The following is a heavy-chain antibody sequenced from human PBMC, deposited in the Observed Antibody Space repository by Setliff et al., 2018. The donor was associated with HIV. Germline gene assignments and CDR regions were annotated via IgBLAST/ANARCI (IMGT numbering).Heavy chain of an antibody. J-gene: IGHJ6*03. D-gene: IGHD1-1*01. CDR2: IIPMLRVA. CDR3: AGGSNPTGNYDCYFLDV. CDR1: GGTFRTYA. Sequence: SVKVSCKASGGTFRTYAISWVRQAPGQGLEWMGGIIPMLRVAKYAQNLQDRVTITADKSTGTAYMELSGLRSEDTAVYYCAGGSNPTGNYDCYFLDVWGKGTTVTVSS. V-gene: IGHV1-69*10.